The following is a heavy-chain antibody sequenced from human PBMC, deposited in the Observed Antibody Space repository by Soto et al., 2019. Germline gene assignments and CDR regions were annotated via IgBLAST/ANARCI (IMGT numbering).Heavy chain of an antibody. CDR1: VGSVSSGSYY. CDR2: IYYSGST. Sequence: PSETLSLTCTVSVGSVSSGSYYWSWIRQPPGKGLEWIGYIYYSGSTNYNPSLKSRVTISVDTSKNQFSLKLSSVTAADTAVYYCARLSSGYYFDYWGQGTLVTVSS. J-gene: IGHJ4*02. CDR3: ARLSSGYYFDY. D-gene: IGHD3-22*01. V-gene: IGHV4-61*01.